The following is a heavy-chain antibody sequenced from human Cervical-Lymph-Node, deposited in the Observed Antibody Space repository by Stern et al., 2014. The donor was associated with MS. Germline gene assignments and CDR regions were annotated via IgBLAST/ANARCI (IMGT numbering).Heavy chain of an antibody. V-gene: IGHV4-59*01. CDR2: IYSDGNT. CDR1: GGSLTSKY. Sequence: QLQLQESGPGLVKPSETVSLTCTVSGGSLTSKYWNWIRQPPGKGLEWIGYIYSDGNTNYNPSLENRVTISLDTSTNQFSLSLTSVTAADTAVYYCARVTGRGTRQNWFDSWGQGTLLTVSS. J-gene: IGHJ5*01. D-gene: IGHD1-26*01. CDR3: ARVTGRGTRQNWFDS.